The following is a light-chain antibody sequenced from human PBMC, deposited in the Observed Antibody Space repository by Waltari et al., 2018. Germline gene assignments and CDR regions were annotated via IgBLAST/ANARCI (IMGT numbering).Light chain of an antibody. Sequence: QSVLTQPASVSGSPGQSITISCTGTSGHVGGYNDFSLYQQHPGKAPKLIIYDVTVRPSGISNRFSGSKSGNTAALTISGLQAEDEADFYCSSYTSSNTQYVFGTGTKVTVL. CDR3: SSYTSSNTQYV. CDR1: SGHVGGYND. CDR2: DVT. V-gene: IGLV2-14*03. J-gene: IGLJ1*01.